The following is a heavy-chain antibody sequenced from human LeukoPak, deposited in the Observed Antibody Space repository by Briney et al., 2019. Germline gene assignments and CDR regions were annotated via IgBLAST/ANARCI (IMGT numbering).Heavy chain of an antibody. CDR3: AKETTEYYYMDV. J-gene: IGHJ6*03. V-gene: IGHV3-30*02. CDR1: GFTFSTYG. Sequence: GGSLRLSCAASGFTFSTYGMHWVRQAPGKGLEWVAFIRYDGSNIGSNKYYADSVKGRFTISRDNSKNTLSLQMNSLRAEDTAVYYCAKETTEYYYMDVWGKGTTVTVSS. D-gene: IGHD4-17*01. CDR2: IRYDGSNIGSNK.